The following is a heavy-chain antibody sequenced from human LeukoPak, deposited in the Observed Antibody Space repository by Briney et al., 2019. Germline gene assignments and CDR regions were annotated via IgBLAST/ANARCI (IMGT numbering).Heavy chain of an antibody. J-gene: IGHJ3*02. V-gene: IGHV4-39*01. Sequence: SETLSLTCTVSGGSINNSSYYWGWIRQPPGEGLEWIGSIYYSGSTYYNPSLKSRVTISVDTSRNQFSLKLSSVTAADTAVYYCARTRRYSGYVDAFDIWGQGTMVTVFS. CDR3: ARTRRYSGYVDAFDI. D-gene: IGHD5-12*01. CDR2: IYYSGST. CDR1: GGSINNSSYY.